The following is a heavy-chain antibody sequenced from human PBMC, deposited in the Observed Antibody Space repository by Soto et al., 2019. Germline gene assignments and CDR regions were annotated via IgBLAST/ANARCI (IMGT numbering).Heavy chain of an antibody. V-gene: IGHV3-33*01. D-gene: IGHD2-21*01. J-gene: IGHJ5*02. CDR3: ARDRLAYCGGACYRVNWFDP. CDR1: GFTFSSYG. Sequence: QVQLVESGGGVVQPGRSLRLSCAASGFTFSSYGMHWVRQAPGKGLEWVAVIWYDGSNKYYADSVKGRFTISRDNSKNTLYLQMNSLRAEDTAVYYCARDRLAYCGGACYRVNWFDPWGQGTLVTVSS. CDR2: IWYDGSNK.